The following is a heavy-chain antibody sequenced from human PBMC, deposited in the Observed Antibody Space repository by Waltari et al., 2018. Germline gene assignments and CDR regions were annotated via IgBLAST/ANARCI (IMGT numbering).Heavy chain of an antibody. CDR3: SRNSGHNSDRPIGS. D-gene: IGHD1-1*01. Sequence: EVQLVESGGGLVQPGRALRPSCSVSGFTFSEYAMTWFRQAPGKGLEWVGFIRGKASGGTTEYAASVEGRFTMSRDDSKSIAYLQMDRLKTEDTAVYYCSRNSGHNSDRPIGSWGQGTLVTVSS. J-gene: IGHJ5*02. CDR2: IRGKASGGTT. CDR1: GFTFSEYA. V-gene: IGHV3-49*03.